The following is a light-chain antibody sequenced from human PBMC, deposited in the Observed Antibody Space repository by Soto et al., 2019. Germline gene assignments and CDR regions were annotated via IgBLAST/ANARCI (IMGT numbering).Light chain of an antibody. V-gene: IGKV4-1*01. Sequence: DIVMTQSPDSLAVSLGERATINCKSSQSVLYSSNNKNYLAWYQHKPGQPPRLLIYWASTRESGVPDRFSGSGSGTDFTLTISSLQAEDVAVYYCQQYYSNTWTFGQGTKVEIK. CDR2: WAS. CDR1: QSVLYSSNNKNY. CDR3: QQYYSNTWT. J-gene: IGKJ1*01.